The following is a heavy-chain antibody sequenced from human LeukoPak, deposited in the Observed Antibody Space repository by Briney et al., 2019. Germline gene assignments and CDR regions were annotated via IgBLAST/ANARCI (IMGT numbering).Heavy chain of an antibody. CDR1: GFNFSSFW. D-gene: IGHD2-2*01. Sequence: LTGGSLRLSCAASGFNFSSFWMHWVRQAPGKGLMWVSRIDIDGSTTTYADFVKGRFSISRDNTKNMMFLDMNNLSVDDTALYFCARVGHGSSWFDSWGQGTLITVSS. V-gene: IGHV3-74*03. CDR2: IDIDGSTT. J-gene: IGHJ5*01. CDR3: ARVGHGSSWFDS.